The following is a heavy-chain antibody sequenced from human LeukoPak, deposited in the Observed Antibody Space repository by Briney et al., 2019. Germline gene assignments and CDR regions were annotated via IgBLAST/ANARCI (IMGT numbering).Heavy chain of an antibody. V-gene: IGHV4-4*07. CDR1: GDSISSYY. Sequence: SETLSLTCTVSGDSISSYYWSWVRQPAGKGLEWIGRIHPSGSTNYNPSLKSRVTLSVDTSKNQFSLKLNSVTAADTAVYYCARGPPPDFDYWGRGTLVTVSS. J-gene: IGHJ4*02. CDR2: IHPSGST. CDR3: ARGPPPDFDY.